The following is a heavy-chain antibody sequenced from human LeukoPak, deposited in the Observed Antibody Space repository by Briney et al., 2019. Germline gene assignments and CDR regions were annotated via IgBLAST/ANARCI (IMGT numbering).Heavy chain of an antibody. J-gene: IGHJ4*02. V-gene: IGHV3-9*01. CDR3: AKDMAGSFEYFDY. CDR2: ISWNSGSI. CDR1: GFTFDDYA. Sequence: PGGSLRLSCAASGFTFDDYAMHWVRQAPGKGLEWVSGISWNSGSIDYADSVKGRFTISRDNAKNSLYLQMNSLRAEDTALYYCAKDMAGSFEYFDYRGQGTLVTVSS. D-gene: IGHD6-19*01.